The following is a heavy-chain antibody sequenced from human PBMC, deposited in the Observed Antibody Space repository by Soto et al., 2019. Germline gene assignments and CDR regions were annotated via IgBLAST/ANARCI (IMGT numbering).Heavy chain of an antibody. Sequence: QVQLVQSGAEVKEPGSAVKVSCKAPADSFSSYGISWVRQAPGQGLEWMGAIIPIFGTTNYAEKFQGRVTLTADESTNTAYMELSSLRSEDTALYYCARVFPDGWVEPGVVRGYLDTWGRGTLVTVSS. V-gene: IGHV1-69*01. CDR2: IIPIFGTT. J-gene: IGHJ4*02. D-gene: IGHD3-3*01. CDR1: ADSFSSYG. CDR3: ARVFPDGWVEPGVVRGYLDT.